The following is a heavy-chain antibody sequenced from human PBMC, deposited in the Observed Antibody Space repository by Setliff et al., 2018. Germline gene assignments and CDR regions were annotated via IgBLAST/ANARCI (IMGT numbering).Heavy chain of an antibody. CDR3: ARHLWGRYMAESSDYFDY. Sequence: PSETLSLTCDVSGISITSGHYWGWIRQPPGKGLEWIATIYHRGRTYYNPSLDSRVTISVDTSNNQFSLKLSSVTAADTAVYYCARHLWGRYMAESSDYFDYWGQGSLVTVSS. D-gene: IGHD3-3*02. CDR1: GISITSGHY. CDR2: IYHRGRT. V-gene: IGHV4-38-2*01. J-gene: IGHJ4*02.